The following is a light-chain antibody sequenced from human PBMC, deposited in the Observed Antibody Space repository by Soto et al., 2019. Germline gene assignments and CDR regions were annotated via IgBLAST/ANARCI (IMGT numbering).Light chain of an antibody. Sequence: QSVLTQPASVSGSPGQSITISCTGTSSDVGGYNYVSWYQQHPGKAPKLMIYDVSNRPSGVSNRFSGSKSGNTASLTISGLQAEDEADYYCSSYTSSSTLLGGGTQLTVL. CDR1: SSDVGGYNY. J-gene: IGLJ7*01. CDR2: DVS. CDR3: SSYTSSSTL. V-gene: IGLV2-14*01.